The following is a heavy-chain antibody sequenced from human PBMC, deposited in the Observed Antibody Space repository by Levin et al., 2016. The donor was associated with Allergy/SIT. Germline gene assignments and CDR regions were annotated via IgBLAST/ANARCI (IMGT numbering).Heavy chain of an antibody. D-gene: IGHD6-19*01. J-gene: IGHJ4*02. CDR2: IKQDGSEK. V-gene: IGHV3-7*01. CDR3: ARRSGYSSGWYYFDY. Sequence: GESLNISCAASGFTFSSYWMSWVRQAPGKGLEWVANIKQDGSEKYYVDSVKGRFTISRDNAKNSLYLQMNSLRAEDTAVYYCARRSGYSSGWYYFDYWGQGTLVTVSS. CDR1: GFTFSSYW.